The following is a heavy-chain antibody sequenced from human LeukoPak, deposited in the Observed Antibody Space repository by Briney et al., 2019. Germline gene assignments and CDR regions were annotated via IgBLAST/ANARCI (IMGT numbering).Heavy chain of an antibody. CDR2: IIPIFGTE. V-gene: IGHV1-69*05. D-gene: IGHD1/OR15-1a*01. J-gene: IGHJ3*02. CDR1: GGTFSSYA. CDR3: ATGPGYWNNDAFDI. Sequence: SVKVSCKASGGTFSSYAISWVRQAPGQGLEWMGRIIPIFGTENYAQKFQGRVTITTDESTSTAYMELSSLRSEDTAVYYCATGPGYWNNDAFDIWGQGTMVTVSS.